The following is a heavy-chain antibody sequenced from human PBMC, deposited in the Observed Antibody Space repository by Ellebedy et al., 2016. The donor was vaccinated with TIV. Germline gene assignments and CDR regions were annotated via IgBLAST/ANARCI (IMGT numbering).Heavy chain of an antibody. CDR1: GFTFSSYA. CDR3: AKDPTVSGDSDY. J-gene: IGHJ4*02. D-gene: IGHD6-13*01. CDR2: ISGSGSST. V-gene: IGHV3-23*01. Sequence: GESLKISCAASGFTFSSYAMAWVRQAPGKGLEWVSGISGSGSSTYTADSVKGLFTISRDNSKNKLYLPMNSLRAEDTAVYYCAKDPTVSGDSDYWGQGALVTVSS.